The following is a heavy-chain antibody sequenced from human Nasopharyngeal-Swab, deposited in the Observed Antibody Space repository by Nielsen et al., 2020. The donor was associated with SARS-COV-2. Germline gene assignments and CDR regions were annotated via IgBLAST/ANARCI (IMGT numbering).Heavy chain of an antibody. V-gene: IGHV1-69*13. D-gene: IGHD1-26*01. CDR2: IIPIFGTA. CDR3: ARDSGSYPDDAFDI. CDR1: GGTFSSYA. J-gene: IGHJ3*02. Sequence: SVTVSCKASGGTFSSYAISWVRQAPGQGLEWMGGIIPIFGTANYAQKFQGRVTITADESTSTAYMELRSLRSEDTAVYYCARDSGSYPDDAFDIWGQGTMVTVSS.